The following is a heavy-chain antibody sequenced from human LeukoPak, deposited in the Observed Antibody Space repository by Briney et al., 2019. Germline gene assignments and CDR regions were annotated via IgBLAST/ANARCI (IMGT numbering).Heavy chain of an antibody. Sequence: GESLKISCKGSGYSFTNHWISWVRQVPGKGLEWMGRIDPSDAYTNYSPSFQGHATISVDKSLSTAYLQWSSLKASDTAMIYCAGHSISWYEVCDHWGQGTLVTVPS. CDR3: AGHSISWYEVCDH. J-gene: IGHJ4*02. V-gene: IGHV5-10-1*01. CDR2: IDPSDAYT. D-gene: IGHD6-13*01. CDR1: GYSFTNHW.